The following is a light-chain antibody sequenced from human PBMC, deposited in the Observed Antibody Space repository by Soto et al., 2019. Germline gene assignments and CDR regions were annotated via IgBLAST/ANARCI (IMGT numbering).Light chain of an antibody. Sequence: SVLTQPPSVSAAPGQRVTISCSGSNSNIGNNYVSWYQQLPGTAPKLLIYDNNNRPSGSPDRFSGSKSGTSATLGITGLQTGDEADYYCATWDSSLSVGVFATGTKVTVL. CDR2: DNN. J-gene: IGLJ1*01. CDR1: NSNIGNNY. V-gene: IGLV1-51*01. CDR3: ATWDSSLSVGV.